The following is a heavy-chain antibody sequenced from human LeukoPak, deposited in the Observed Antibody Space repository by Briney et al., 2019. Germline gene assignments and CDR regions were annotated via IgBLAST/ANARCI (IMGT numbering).Heavy chain of an antibody. V-gene: IGHV4-39*01. Sequence: SETLSLTCTVSGGSISAISGGPYYWGWIRQPPGQGLEWIGSGHYSANTYNRSLRTRVTISIDTSKNQFSLRVSSVTAEDTAVYYCARHGHHGDHDYWGQGTLVTVSS. D-gene: IGHD2-21*02. J-gene: IGHJ4*02. CDR1: GGSISAISGGPYY. CDR2: GHYSANT. CDR3: ARHGHHGDHDY.